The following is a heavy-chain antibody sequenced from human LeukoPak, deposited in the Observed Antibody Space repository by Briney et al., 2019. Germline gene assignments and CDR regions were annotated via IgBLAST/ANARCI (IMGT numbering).Heavy chain of an antibody. CDR1: GFTFSSYA. V-gene: IGHV3-30-3*01. CDR3: ARVTTPGTFDY. Sequence: GGSLRLSCAASGFTFSSYAMSWVRQAPGKGLEWVALISYDGSNKYYADSVKGRFTISKDNSKSTLYLQMNSLRAEDTAVYYCARVTTPGTFDYWGQGTLVTVSS. J-gene: IGHJ4*02. D-gene: IGHD2-15*01. CDR2: ISYDGSNK.